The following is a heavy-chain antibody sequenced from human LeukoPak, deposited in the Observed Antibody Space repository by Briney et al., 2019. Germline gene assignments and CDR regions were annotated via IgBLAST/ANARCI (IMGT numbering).Heavy chain of an antibody. J-gene: IGHJ4*02. CDR3: PKDLWTYQLRTLDY. V-gene: IGHV3-30*18. D-gene: IGHD2-2*01. CDR1: GFTFTIYV. CDR2: ISYDGSNK. Sequence: PGRSLRLSCAASGFTFTIYVMHRVRQAAGKGLEWVAVISYDGSNKYYADSVKGRFTISRDHSKNTLYLQMNSLRAEDTALYYCPKDLWTYQLRTLDYWGQGTLVTVSS.